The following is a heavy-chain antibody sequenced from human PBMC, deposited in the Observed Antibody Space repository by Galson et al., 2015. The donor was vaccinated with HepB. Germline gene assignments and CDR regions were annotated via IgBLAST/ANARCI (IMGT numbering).Heavy chain of an antibody. CDR3: ARDPPYCSGGSCSDAFDI. Sequence: SVKVSCKVSGYTLIELSIHWVRQAPGQGLEWMGGIIPIFGTANYAQKFRGRVTITADESTSTAYMELSSLRSEDTAVYYCARDPPYCSGGSCSDAFDIWGQGTMVTVSS. J-gene: IGHJ3*02. CDR2: IIPIFGTA. V-gene: IGHV1-69*13. CDR1: GYTLIELS. D-gene: IGHD2-15*01.